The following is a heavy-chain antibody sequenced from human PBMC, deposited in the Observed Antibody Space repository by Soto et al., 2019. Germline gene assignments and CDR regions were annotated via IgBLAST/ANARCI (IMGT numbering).Heavy chain of an antibody. CDR3: ARTGWPQSSYYFDY. D-gene: IGHD3-16*01. Sequence: GGSLRLSCAASGFTVTSNFMSWVRQTPGKGLEWVANINEDGSEKFFADSVKGRFTISRDNAKNSLSLQMNSLTADDTAVYYCARTGWPQSSYYFDYWGQGTLVTVSS. V-gene: IGHV3-7*03. CDR1: GFTVTSNF. CDR2: INEDGSEK. J-gene: IGHJ4*02.